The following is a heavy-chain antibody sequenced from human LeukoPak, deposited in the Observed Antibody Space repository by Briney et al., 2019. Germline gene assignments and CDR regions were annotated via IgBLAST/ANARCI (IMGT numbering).Heavy chain of an antibody. CDR3: AMVRGVKHYYFDY. J-gene: IGHJ4*02. Sequence: GGSLRLSCAASGFTVSSNYMSWVRQAPGKGLEWVSVIYSGGSTYYADSVKGRFTISRDNSKNTLYLQMNSLRAEDTAVYYCAMVRGVKHYYFDYWGQGTLVTVSS. D-gene: IGHD3-10*01. CDR1: GFTVSSNY. V-gene: IGHV3-66*01. CDR2: IYSGGST.